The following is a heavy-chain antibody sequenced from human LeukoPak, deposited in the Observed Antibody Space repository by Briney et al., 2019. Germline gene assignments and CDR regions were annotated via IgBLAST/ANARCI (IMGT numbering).Heavy chain of an antibody. CDR1: GSSLSTSGVG. CDR2: IYWDDDK. CDR3: AHTDWELRPFDY. Sequence: SGPTLVNPTQTLTLTCTFSGSSLSTSGVGVGWIHQPPGKALEWLALIYWDDDKRYSPSLKSRLTITKDTSKNQVVLTMTNMDPVDTATYYCAHTDWELRPFDYWGQGTLVTVSS. J-gene: IGHJ4*02. D-gene: IGHD1-26*01. V-gene: IGHV2-5*02.